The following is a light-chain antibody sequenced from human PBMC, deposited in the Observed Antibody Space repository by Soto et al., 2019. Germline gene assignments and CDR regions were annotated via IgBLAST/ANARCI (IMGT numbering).Light chain of an antibody. CDR1: SSDVGGYSL. J-gene: IGLJ2*01. V-gene: IGLV2-23*01. Sequence: QSVLTQPASVSGSPGQSITVSCTGTSSDVGGYSLVSWYHQNPGKAPKLVIYEGSKRPSGVSNRLSGSKSGNTASLTISGLQPEDEGDYYCCSYTSSTVIFGGGTQLTVL. CDR3: CSYTSSTVI. CDR2: EGS.